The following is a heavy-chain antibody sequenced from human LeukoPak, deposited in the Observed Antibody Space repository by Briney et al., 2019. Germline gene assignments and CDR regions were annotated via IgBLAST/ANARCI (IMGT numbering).Heavy chain of an antibody. J-gene: IGHJ4*02. Sequence: GGSPRLSCAASGFTFSAYWMSWVRQAPGKGLEWVAIMNLDGSEKYYVDSVKGRFTISRDNAKNSLDLQMNSLRTEDTAVFYCARETRGGGSFWGQGTLVTVSS. V-gene: IGHV3-7*04. D-gene: IGHD3-16*01. CDR2: MNLDGSEK. CDR1: GFTFSAYW. CDR3: ARETRGGGSF.